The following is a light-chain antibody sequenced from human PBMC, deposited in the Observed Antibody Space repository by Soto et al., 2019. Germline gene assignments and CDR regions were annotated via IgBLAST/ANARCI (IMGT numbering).Light chain of an antibody. Sequence: QSALTQPASVSGSPGQSITISCTGTSSDVGGYDYVSWYQQHPGKAPKLMIYDVSTRPSGISNRFSGSKSGNTASLTISGLQAEDEAEYYCSSYTSSNTLVFGGGTKLTVL. CDR3: SSYTSSNTLV. J-gene: IGLJ2*01. CDR2: DVS. V-gene: IGLV2-14*01. CDR1: SSDVGGYDY.